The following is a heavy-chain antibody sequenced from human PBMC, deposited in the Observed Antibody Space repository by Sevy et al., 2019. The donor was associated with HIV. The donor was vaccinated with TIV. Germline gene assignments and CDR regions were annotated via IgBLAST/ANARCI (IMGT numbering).Heavy chain of an antibody. CDR3: VRGPNCGVGGCQQISPYCLDV. J-gene: IGHJ6*03. V-gene: IGHV3-72*01. Sequence: GGSLRLSCAASGFTFSDHYVDWVRQAPGKGLEWVGRIRNRPNSYTTEYAASVKGSFTISREDSRNSVYLQMNSLKTQDSAVYYCVRGPNCGVGGCQQISPYCLDVWGKGATVTVSS. D-gene: IGHD2-15*01. CDR2: IRNRPNSYTT. CDR1: GFTFSDHY.